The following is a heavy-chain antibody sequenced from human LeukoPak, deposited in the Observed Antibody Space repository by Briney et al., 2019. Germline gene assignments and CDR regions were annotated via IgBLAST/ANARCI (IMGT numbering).Heavy chain of an antibody. J-gene: IGHJ6*02. D-gene: IGHD3-3*01. CDR3: ARTSADFWSGYPAGYYGMDV. Sequence: PSETPSLTCTVSGGSIRSSYYYWGWIRQPPGKGLEWIGSIYDSGSTYYNPSLKSRVTISVDTSKNQFSLKLNSVTAADTAVYYCARTSADFWSGYPAGYYGMDVWGQGTTVTVSS. CDR2: IYDSGST. CDR1: GGSIRSSYYY. V-gene: IGHV4-39*01.